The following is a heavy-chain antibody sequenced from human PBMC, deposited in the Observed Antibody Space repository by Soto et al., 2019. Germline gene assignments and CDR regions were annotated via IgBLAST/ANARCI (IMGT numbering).Heavy chain of an antibody. CDR3: ARAAGYCTNGVCYSPNDAFDI. D-gene: IGHD2-8*01. J-gene: IGHJ3*02. CDR1: GYTFTSYD. CDR2: MNPNSGNT. V-gene: IGHV1-8*01. Sequence: ASVKVSCKASGYTFTSYDIKSVRQATGQGLEWMGWMNPNSGNTGYAQKFQGRVTMTRNTSISTAYMELSSLRSEDTAVYYCARAAGYCTNGVCYSPNDAFDIWGQGTMVTVSS.